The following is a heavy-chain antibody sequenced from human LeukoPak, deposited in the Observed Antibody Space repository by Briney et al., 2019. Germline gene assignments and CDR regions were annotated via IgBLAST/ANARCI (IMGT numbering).Heavy chain of an antibody. D-gene: IGHD4-17*01. CDR2: INSDGSTT. CDR1: GFTFSSYW. Sequence: GSLILSCAASGFTFSSYWMHWGRQAPGKGLMWVSRINSDGSTTNYADSVEGRFTISRDNAKNTLYLQMNSLRAEDTAVYYCARSRLTVTTLEHLGQGTLVTVSS. J-gene: IGHJ1*01. CDR3: ARSRLTVTTLEH. V-gene: IGHV3-74*01.